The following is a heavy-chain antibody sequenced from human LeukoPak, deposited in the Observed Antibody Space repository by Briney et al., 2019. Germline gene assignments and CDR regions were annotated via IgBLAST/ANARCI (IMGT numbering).Heavy chain of an antibody. CDR1: GGSISCYY. CDR2: IYYSGST. J-gene: IGHJ2*01. V-gene: IGHV4-59*08. Sequence: PSETLSLTCTVSGGSISCYYWSWIRQPPGKGREWIGYIYYSGSTNYNPSLKSRVTISVDTSKNQFSLKLSSVTAADTAVYYCARHVSAVGYFDLWGRGTLVTVSS. CDR3: ARHVSAVGYFDL. D-gene: IGHD2-8*01.